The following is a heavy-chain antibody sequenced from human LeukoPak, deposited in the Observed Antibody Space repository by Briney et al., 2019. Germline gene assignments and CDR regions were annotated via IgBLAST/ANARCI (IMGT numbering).Heavy chain of an antibody. D-gene: IGHD3-16*01. Sequence: GGSVSLSRAGSHFILSSYAMSWVRQAAGKGLEGVSAISGSRGSTYYADSVKDRFTNSRDPSKNTLFLQMNSLRVEDTAIYYCTKDSEGGLDPRGQGTLVTVS. J-gene: IGHJ5*02. V-gene: IGHV3-23*01. CDR2: ISGSRGST. CDR3: TKDSEGGLDP. CDR1: HFILSSYA.